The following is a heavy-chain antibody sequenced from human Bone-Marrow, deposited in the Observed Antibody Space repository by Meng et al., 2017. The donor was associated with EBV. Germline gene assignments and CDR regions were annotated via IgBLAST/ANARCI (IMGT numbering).Heavy chain of an antibody. Sequence: QVPLQESRLGRVRPSGTLSLPCAFPGGSISSNHWWSWVRQPPGKGLEWIGEIYHSGSTNFNPSLKSRFTLSLDNSKNQFSLKLSSVTAADTAVYYCARDRWELQKAFEYWGQGTLVTVSS. CDR1: GGSISSNHW. CDR3: ARDRWELQKAFEY. D-gene: IGHD1-26*01. CDR2: IYHSGST. V-gene: IGHV4-4*02. J-gene: IGHJ4*02.